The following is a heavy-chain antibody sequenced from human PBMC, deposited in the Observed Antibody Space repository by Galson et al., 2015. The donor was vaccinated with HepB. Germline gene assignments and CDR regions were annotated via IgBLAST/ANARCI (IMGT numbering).Heavy chain of an antibody. Sequence: LSLTCTVSGGSISSSSYYWGWIRQPPGKGLEWIGSIYYSGSTYYNPSLKSRVTISVDTSKKQFSLKLSSVTAADTAVYYCARGASTPYCSSTSCYVSFDPWGQGTLVSVSS. V-gene: IGHV4-39*07. CDR2: IYYSGST. CDR3: ARGASTPYCSSTSCYVSFDP. J-gene: IGHJ5*02. CDR1: GGSISSSSYY. D-gene: IGHD2-2*01.